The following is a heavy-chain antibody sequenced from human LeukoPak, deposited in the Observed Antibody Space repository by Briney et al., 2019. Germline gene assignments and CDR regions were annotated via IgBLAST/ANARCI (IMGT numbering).Heavy chain of an antibody. J-gene: IGHJ3*01. CDR3: ARLSAAVHLGAFDL. Sequence: SETLSVTCAVSGVSISPYYWAWIRQPPGKGLEWIGYIRTSGSNNQYPSLKSRVTISVDKSKNHFSLRLASVTAADTAVYYCARLSAAVHLGAFDLWGQGTMVTVSS. V-gene: IGHV4-4*09. CDR2: IRTSGSN. D-gene: IGHD3-3*01. CDR1: GVSISPYY.